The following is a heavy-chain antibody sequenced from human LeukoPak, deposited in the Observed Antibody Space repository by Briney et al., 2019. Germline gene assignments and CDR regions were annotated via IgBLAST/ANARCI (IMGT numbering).Heavy chain of an antibody. CDR3: ARGSTRKPPLDY. CDR1: GGSFSGYY. Sequence: SETLSLTCAVYGGSFSGYYWSWIRQLPGKGLEWIGEINHSGSTNYNPSLKSRVTISVDTSKNQFSLKLSSVTAADTAVYYCARGSTRKPPLDYWGQGTLVTVSS. V-gene: IGHV4-34*01. CDR2: INHSGST. D-gene: IGHD2-2*01. J-gene: IGHJ4*02.